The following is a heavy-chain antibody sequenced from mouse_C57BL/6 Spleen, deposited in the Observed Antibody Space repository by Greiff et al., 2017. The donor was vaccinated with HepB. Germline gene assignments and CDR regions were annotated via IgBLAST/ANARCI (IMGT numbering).Heavy chain of an antibody. D-gene: IGHD1-1*01. CDR2: IYPGNSDT. Sequence: EVQLQQSGTVLARPGASVKMSCKTSGYIFTSYWMHWVKQRPGQGLEWIGAIYPGNSDTSYNQKFKGKAKLTAVTSASTAYMELSSLTNEDSAVYYCTRGYYYGSSYFDYWGQGTTLTVSS. CDR3: TRGYYYGSSYFDY. J-gene: IGHJ2*01. CDR1: GYIFTSYW. V-gene: IGHV1-5*01.